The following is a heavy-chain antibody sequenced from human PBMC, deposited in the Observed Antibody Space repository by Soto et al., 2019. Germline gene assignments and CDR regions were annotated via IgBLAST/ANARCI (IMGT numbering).Heavy chain of an antibody. CDR1: GFTFSSYS. J-gene: IGHJ5*02. Sequence: PLVPLRVSWAAAGFTFSSYSINWVRQAPGKGLEWVSYISSSSSTIYYAGSVKGRFTISRDNAKNSLYLQMNSLRAEDTAVYYCAREADLLNFCDPWGQGILVTVS. D-gene: IGHD3-9*01. CDR3: AREADLLNFCDP. CDR2: ISSSSSTI. V-gene: IGHV3-48*01.